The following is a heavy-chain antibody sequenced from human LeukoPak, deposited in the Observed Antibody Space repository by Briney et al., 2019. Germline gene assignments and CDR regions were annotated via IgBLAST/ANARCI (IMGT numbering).Heavy chain of an antibody. CDR1: GYTFTSYD. CDR2: MNPNSGNT. D-gene: IGHD3-22*01. V-gene: IGHV1-8*03. CDR3: ARDQDSSGYSSFDY. Sequence: ASVKVSCKASGYTFTSYDINWVRQATGQGLEWMGWMNPNSGNTGYAQKFQGRVTITRNTSISTAYMELSSLRSEDTAVYYCARDQDSSGYSSFDYWGQGTLVTVSS. J-gene: IGHJ4*02.